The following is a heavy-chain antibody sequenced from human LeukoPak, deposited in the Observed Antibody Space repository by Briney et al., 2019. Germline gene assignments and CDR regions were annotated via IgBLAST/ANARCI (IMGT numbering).Heavy chain of an antibody. CDR1: GFTFSSYS. J-gene: IGHJ4*02. V-gene: IGHV3-20*04. Sequence: PGGSLRLSCAASGFTFSSYSMNWLRQAPGKGLEWVSGITWNGGSTGYADSVKGRFTISRDNAKNSLYLQMNSLRAEDTALYYFARGDVSYYYDSSGYYAPDWGQGTLVTVSS. CDR3: ARGDVSYYYDSSGYYAPD. CDR2: ITWNGGST. D-gene: IGHD3-22*01.